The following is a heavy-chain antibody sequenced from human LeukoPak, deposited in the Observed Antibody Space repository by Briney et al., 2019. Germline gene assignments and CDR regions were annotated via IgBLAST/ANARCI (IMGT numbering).Heavy chain of an antibody. CDR1: GYTFTSYD. J-gene: IGHJ4*02. D-gene: IGHD1-14*01. V-gene: IGHV1-8*01. Sequence: ASVKVSCKASGYTFTSYDINWVRQATGQGLEWMGWMNPNSGNTGYAQKFQGRVTMTRNTSISTAYMELSSLRSEDTAVYYCARPRRSNPHYFDYWGQGTLVTVSS. CDR3: ARPRRSNPHYFDY. CDR2: MNPNSGNT.